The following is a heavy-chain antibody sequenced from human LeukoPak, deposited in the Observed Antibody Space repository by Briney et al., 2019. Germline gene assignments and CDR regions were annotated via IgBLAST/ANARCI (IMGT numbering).Heavy chain of an antibody. Sequence: GGSLRLSCAVSGYAFGSEAMSWVRQSPARGLEWVASICPGGGTTYYADYVKGRFTISRDNSKNSLFVQMNSLRAEDTAVYFCAKSRSGSANWPLQIFDNWGQGTLVTVSS. CDR1: GYAFGSEA. CDR3: AKSRSGSANWPLQIFDN. D-gene: IGHD1-1*01. CDR2: ICPGGGTT. J-gene: IGHJ4*02. V-gene: IGHV3-23*01.